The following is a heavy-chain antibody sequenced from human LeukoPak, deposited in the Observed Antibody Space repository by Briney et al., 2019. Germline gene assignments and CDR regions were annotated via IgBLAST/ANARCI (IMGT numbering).Heavy chain of an antibody. CDR2: FDPEDGET. CDR3: ATVPVRGVKGYYYYGMDV. D-gene: IGHD3-10*01. CDR1: GYTLTELS. V-gene: IGHV1-24*01. Sequence: ASVKVSCKVSGYTLTELSMHWVRQAPGKGLEWMGGFDPEDGETIYAQKFQGRVTMTEDTSTDTAYMELSSLRSEDTAVYYCATVPVRGVKGYYYYGMDVWGQGTTVTVSS. J-gene: IGHJ6*02.